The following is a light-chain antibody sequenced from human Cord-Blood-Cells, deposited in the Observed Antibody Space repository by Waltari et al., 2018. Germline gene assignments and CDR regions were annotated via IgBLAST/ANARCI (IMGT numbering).Light chain of an antibody. Sequence: DVVMTQSPLSLPVTLGQPASISCRSSQSLVHSDGNTYLNWFQQGPGQSPRRLIYKVSNRDSGVPDRFSGSGSGTDFTLKISRVEAEDVGVYYCMQGTHWPWTFGQGTKVETK. CDR3: MQGTHWPWT. CDR1: QSLVHSDGNTY. CDR2: KVS. J-gene: IGKJ1*01. V-gene: IGKV2-30*02.